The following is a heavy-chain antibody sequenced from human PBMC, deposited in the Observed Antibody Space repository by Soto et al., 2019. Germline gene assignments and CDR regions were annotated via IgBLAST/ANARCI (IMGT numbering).Heavy chain of an antibody. J-gene: IGHJ4*02. V-gene: IGHV4-61*01. CDR3: ARDFAYFDS. CDR1: GGSFKSGSYS. CDR2: VYHTGRT. D-gene: IGHD3-3*01. Sequence: QVQLQESGPGLVKPSETVSLTCTVSGGSFKSGSYSWSWIRQPPGKGLEWIGYVYHTGRTSYNPSLKSRVSISMDTSKNQFSLNLDSVTAADTAVYFCARDFAYFDSWGQGTLVTVSS.